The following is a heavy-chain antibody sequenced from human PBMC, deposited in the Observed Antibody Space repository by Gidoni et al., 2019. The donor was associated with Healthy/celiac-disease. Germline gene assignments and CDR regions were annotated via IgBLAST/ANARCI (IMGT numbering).Heavy chain of an antibody. Sequence: VQLVQSGAEVKKPGESLRISCKGSGYSFTSYWISWVRQMPGKGLEWMGRIDPSDSYTNYSPSFQGHVTISADKSISTAYLQWSSLKASDTAMYYCARRGYYYDSSGYLSPFDYWGQGTLVTVSS. CDR3: ARRGYYYDSSGYLSPFDY. CDR2: IDPSDSYT. V-gene: IGHV5-10-1*03. D-gene: IGHD3-22*01. J-gene: IGHJ4*02. CDR1: GYSFTSYW.